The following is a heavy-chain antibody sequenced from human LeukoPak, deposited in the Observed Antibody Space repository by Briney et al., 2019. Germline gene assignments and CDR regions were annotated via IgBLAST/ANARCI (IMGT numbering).Heavy chain of an antibody. Sequence: GGSLRLSCAASGFTFSGYWMHWVRQAPGKGLVWVSRINPDGSSTIYADSVKGRFTISRDNAKNTLYLQMNSLRAEDTAVYYCASGNSHAFDIWGQGTMVTVSS. CDR2: INPDGSST. CDR3: ASGNSHAFDI. CDR1: GFTFSGYW. V-gene: IGHV3-74*01. J-gene: IGHJ3*02.